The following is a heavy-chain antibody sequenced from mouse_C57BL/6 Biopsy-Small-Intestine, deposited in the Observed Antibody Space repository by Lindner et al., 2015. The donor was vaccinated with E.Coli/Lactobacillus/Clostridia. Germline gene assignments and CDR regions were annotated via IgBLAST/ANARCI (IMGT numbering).Heavy chain of an antibody. Sequence: VQLQESGPELVKPGTSVKISCKASGYTFTDYYINWVKQRPGQGLEWIGWILPGSGDTNYNEKFKGKATLTVDTTSSTAYMKLSSLTSEDSAVYFCVRPGSSPFDYWGQGTTLTVSS. J-gene: IGHJ2*01. CDR3: VRPGSSPFDY. D-gene: IGHD1-1*01. CDR2: ILPGSGDT. CDR1: GYTFTDYY. V-gene: IGHV1-84*01.